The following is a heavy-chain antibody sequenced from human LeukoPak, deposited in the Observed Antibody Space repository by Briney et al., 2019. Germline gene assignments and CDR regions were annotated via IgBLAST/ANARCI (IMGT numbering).Heavy chain of an antibody. J-gene: IGHJ4*02. V-gene: IGHV3-74*01. CDR3: VSFYETY. CDR1: GNYW. Sequence: GGSLRLSCAASGNYWMHWVRQAPGKGLVWVSHINSDGSWTSYADSVTGRFTISKDNAKNTVYLQMNSLRAEDTAVYYCVSFYETYWGRGTLVTVSS. D-gene: IGHD2/OR15-2a*01. CDR2: INSDGSWT.